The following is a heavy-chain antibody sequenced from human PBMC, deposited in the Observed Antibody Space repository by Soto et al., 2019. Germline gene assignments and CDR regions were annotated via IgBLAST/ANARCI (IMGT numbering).Heavy chain of an antibody. CDR2: ISAYNGNT. CDR1: GYTFTSYG. V-gene: IGHV1-18*01. D-gene: IGHD1-26*01. J-gene: IGHJ4*02. CDR3: ARDWAPYSGSSDSFDY. Sequence: ASVKVSCKASGYTFTSYGISWVQQAPGQGLEWMGWISAYNGNTNYAQKLQGRVTMTTDTSTSTAYMELRSLRSDDTAVYYCARDWAPYSGSSDSFDYWGQGTLVTVSS.